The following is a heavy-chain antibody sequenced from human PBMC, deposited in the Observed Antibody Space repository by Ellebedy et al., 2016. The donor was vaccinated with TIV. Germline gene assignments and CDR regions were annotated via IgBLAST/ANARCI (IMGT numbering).Heavy chain of an antibody. Sequence: PGGSLRLSCAASGFTVSNNYMSWFRQAPGKGLDWVSLIYSGGNTHYADSVKGRFTISRDNSKNTVDLQMDSLRAEDTAVYYCARPTVPATICGACGMDVWGQGTTVIVSS. V-gene: IGHV3-66*04. J-gene: IGHJ6*02. CDR1: GFTVSNNY. D-gene: IGHD2-2*01. CDR3: ARPTVPATICGACGMDV. CDR2: IYSGGNT.